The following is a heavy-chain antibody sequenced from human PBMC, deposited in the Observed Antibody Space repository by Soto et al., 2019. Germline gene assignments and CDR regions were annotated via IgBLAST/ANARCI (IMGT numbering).Heavy chain of an antibody. CDR3: ARDREMYQNNYVDL. J-gene: IGHJ4*02. V-gene: IGHV3-23*01. CDR1: GFTFSDYA. D-gene: IGHD2-2*01. Sequence: EVQLLESGGGLVQPGGSLRLSCAASGFTFSDYAMSWVRQAPGKGLEWVSAIGGSGVTTYYADSVKGRFTISRDNSKNTVYLQMNSLRAEDTAVFYCARDREMYQNNYVDLWGQGTLVTVSS. CDR2: IGGSGVTT.